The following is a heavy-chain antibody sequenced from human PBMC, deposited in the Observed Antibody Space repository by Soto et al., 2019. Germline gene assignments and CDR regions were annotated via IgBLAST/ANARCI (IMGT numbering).Heavy chain of an antibody. V-gene: IGHV3-11*01. CDR1: GFTFSDYY. Sequence: LRLSCAASGFTFSDYYMSWIRQAPGKGLEWVSYISSSGSIIYYADSVKGRFTISRDNAKNLLYLQMNTLRAEDTAVYYCARDQGYYDSSGYFDFWGQGTLVTVSS. CDR3: ARDQGYYDSSGYFDF. D-gene: IGHD3-22*01. J-gene: IGHJ4*02. CDR2: ISSSGSII.